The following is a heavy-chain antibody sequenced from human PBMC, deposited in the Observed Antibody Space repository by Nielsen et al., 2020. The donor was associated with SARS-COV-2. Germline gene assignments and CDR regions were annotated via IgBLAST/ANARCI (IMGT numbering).Heavy chain of an antibody. CDR2: IDPSDSDA. CDR3: ARLHRPDVFDI. V-gene: IGHV5-51*01. J-gene: IGHJ3*02. Sequence: GESLKISCKCSGYTFKNYWIVWVRQMPGKGLEWMGIIDPSDSDARYSPSFQGQVTISADKSINTAYLQWSSLKASDIAVYYCARLHRPDVFDIWGQGTMVTVSS. CDR1: GYTFKNYW.